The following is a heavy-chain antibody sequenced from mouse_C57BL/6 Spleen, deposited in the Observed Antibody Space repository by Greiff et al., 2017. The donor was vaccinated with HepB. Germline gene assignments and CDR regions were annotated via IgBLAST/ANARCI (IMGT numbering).Heavy chain of an antibody. Sequence: QVQLKESGPGLVQPSQSLSITCTVSGFSLTSYGVHWVRQPPGKGLEWLGVIWSGGSTDYNAAFISRLSISTDNTKSQVFFKMNSLQADDTAIVYCAKREIYGYDGPYAMDYWGQGTSVTVSA. V-gene: IGHV2-4*01. CDR2: IWSGGST. J-gene: IGHJ4*01. CDR3: AKREIYGYDGPYAMDY. D-gene: IGHD2-2*01. CDR1: GFSLTSYG.